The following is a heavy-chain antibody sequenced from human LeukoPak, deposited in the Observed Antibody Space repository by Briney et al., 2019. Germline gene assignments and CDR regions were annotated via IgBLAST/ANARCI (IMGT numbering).Heavy chain of an antibody. J-gene: IGHJ4*02. CDR1: GITFSSYE. Sequence: GGSLRLSCAASGITFSSYEMNWVRPAPGKGLEWVSSISRSGSTKSYADSVKGRFTISRDNAKNSLYLQMNSLRAEDTAVYYCGTYPHFDYWGQGTLVTVSS. V-gene: IGHV3-48*03. CDR3: GTYPHFDY. D-gene: IGHD1-7*01. CDR2: ISRSGSTK.